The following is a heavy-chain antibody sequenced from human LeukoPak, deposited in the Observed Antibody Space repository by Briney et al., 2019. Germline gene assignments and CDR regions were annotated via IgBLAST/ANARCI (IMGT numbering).Heavy chain of an antibody. D-gene: IGHD2-21*01. CDR2: INTKGET. CDR3: ATSNDAKIAPFDH. J-gene: IGHJ4*02. Sequence: SETLSLTCTVSGVSMSAYQWSWVRQSPEKGLEWIGRINTKGETSYNPSLKSRVTTSVDTSKSQFSLRLTSVTAADTAVYYCATSNDAKIAPFDHWGQGTLVTVSS. V-gene: IGHV4-4*09. CDR1: GVSMSAYQ.